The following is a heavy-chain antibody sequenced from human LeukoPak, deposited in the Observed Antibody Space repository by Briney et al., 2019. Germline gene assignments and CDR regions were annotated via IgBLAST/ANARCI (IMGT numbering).Heavy chain of an antibody. V-gene: IGHV4-4*07. CDR1: GGSISSYY. D-gene: IGHD3-3*01. CDR3: ARFSGTNYDFWSGYYRGPGAFDI. J-gene: IGHJ3*02. Sequence: SETLSLTCTVSGGSISSYYWSWIRQPAGKGLEWIGRIYTSGSTNYNPSLKSRVAMSVDTSKNQFSLKLSSVTAPDTAVYYCARFSGTNYDFWSGYYRGPGAFDIWGQGTMVTVSS. CDR2: IYTSGST.